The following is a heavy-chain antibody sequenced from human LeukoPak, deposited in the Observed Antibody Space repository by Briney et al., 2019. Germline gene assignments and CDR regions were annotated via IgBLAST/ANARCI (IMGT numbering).Heavy chain of an antibody. V-gene: IGHV3-74*01. CDR2: INSDGSST. Sequence: AXXGFXXXSYWMHWVRQARGKGLVWVSRINSDGSSTIYADSVKGRFTISRDNAKNTLYLQMNSLRAEDTAVYYCAASIADTCAYYYYYMDVWGKGTTVTVSS. CDR3: AASIADTCAYYYYYMDV. D-gene: IGHD6-6*01. CDR1: GFXXXSYW. J-gene: IGHJ6*03.